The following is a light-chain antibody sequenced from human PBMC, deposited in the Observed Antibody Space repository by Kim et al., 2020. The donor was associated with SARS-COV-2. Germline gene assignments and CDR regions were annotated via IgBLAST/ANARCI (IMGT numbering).Light chain of an antibody. CDR1: SLRNYY. V-gene: IGLV3-19*01. CDR2: GKY. Sequence: SSELTQDPAVSVALGQTVRLTCQGDSLRNYYATWYQQRPGQAPTLVLYGKYDRPSGVPDRFSGSASGNTASLTITGAQAEDEADYYCSSRDSTGDHVVFG. CDR3: SSRDSTGDHVV. J-gene: IGLJ3*02.